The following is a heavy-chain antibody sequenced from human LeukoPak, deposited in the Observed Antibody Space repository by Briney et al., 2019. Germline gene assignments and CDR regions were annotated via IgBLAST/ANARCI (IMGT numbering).Heavy chain of an antibody. Sequence: SETLSLTCTVSGGSISSNNFYWGWIRQPPGKGLEWIGSIYYSGSTYYNPSLKSRVTISVDTSKNQFSLKLSSVTAADTAVYYCARHAGVWGTPEDAFDIWGQGTMVTVSS. V-gene: IGHV4-39*01. CDR2: IYYSGST. J-gene: IGHJ3*02. D-gene: IGHD3-16*01. CDR3: ARHAGVWGTPEDAFDI. CDR1: GGSISSNNFY.